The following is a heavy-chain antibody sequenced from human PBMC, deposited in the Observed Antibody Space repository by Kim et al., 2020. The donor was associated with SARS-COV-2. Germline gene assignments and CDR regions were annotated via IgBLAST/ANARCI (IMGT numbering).Heavy chain of an antibody. CDR1: GFSVSSNY. CDR2: IYADGNT. Sequence: GGSLRLSCAASGFSVSSNYMNWVRQAPGKGLEWVSVIYADGNTYYADSVKGRFTISRHNSKNTLYLQMNSLRAEDTAVYYCARGGGIGNSRCFDYWGQGTLVTVSS. J-gene: IGHJ4*02. V-gene: IGHV3-53*04. D-gene: IGHD3-16*01. CDR3: ARGGGIGNSRCFDY.